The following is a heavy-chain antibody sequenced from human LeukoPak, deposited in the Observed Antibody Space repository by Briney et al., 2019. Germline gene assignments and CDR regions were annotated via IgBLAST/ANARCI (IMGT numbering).Heavy chain of an antibody. Sequence: GGSLRLSCAVSGITLSNYGMSWVRQAPGKGLEWVAGISDSGGSTNYADSVKGRFTISRDNSKNTLFLQMNSLRVEDTAVYYCARDYYGPWGQGTLVTVSS. CDR2: ISDSGGST. J-gene: IGHJ5*02. D-gene: IGHD3-22*01. V-gene: IGHV3-23*01. CDR3: ARDYYGP. CDR1: GITLSNYG.